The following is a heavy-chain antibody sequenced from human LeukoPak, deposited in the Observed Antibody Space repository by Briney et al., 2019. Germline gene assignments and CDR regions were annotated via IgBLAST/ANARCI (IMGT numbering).Heavy chain of an antibody. J-gene: IGHJ6*03. V-gene: IGHV6-1*01. Sequence: SQTLSLTCAISGDSVSTNSAAWNWIRQSPSRGLEWLGRTYYRSKWHTDYAVSVKSRITFKPDTSKNQFSPQLRSVTPEDTAVYYCARGVWDIVVVSASRAYYYYMDVWGKGTTVTVS. CDR3: ARGVWDIVVVSASRAYYYYMDV. CDR2: TYYRSKWHT. D-gene: IGHD2-2*01. CDR1: GDSVSTNSAA.